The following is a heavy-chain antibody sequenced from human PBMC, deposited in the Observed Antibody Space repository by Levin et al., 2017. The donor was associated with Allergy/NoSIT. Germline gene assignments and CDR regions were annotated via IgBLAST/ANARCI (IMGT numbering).Heavy chain of an antibody. V-gene: IGHV3-74*01. Sequence: GGSLRLSCAASGFTFSSYWMHWVRQPPGKGLVWVSRIKSDGSSASEADSVKGRFTISRDNAKNTLYLQMNSLRAGDTAVYYCVIPMSIAAAGSYYYGMDVWGQGTTVTVSS. J-gene: IGHJ6*02. D-gene: IGHD6-13*01. CDR1: GFTFSSYW. CDR2: IKSDGSSA. CDR3: VIPMSIAAAGSYYYGMDV.